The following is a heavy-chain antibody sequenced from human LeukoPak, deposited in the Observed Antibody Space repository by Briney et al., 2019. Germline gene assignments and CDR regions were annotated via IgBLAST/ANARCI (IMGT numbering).Heavy chain of an antibody. V-gene: IGHV3-15*01. D-gene: IGHD3-3*01. CDR3: TTEYYGPSNF. Sequence: TGGSLRLSCAASGFTFSSYAMSWVRQAPGKGLEWVGHIKSNVDGGTADYAAPVKGRFTISRDDSKNTLYLQMNSLKTEDTAVYYCTTEYYGPSNFWGQGALVTVSS. CDR1: GFTFSSYA. J-gene: IGHJ4*02. CDR2: IKSNVDGGTA.